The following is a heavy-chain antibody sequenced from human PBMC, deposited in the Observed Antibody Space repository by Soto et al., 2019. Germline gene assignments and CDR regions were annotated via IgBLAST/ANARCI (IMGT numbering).Heavy chain of an antibody. Sequence: QVQLVESGGGVVQPGRSLRLSCAASGFIVSSYGMHWVRQAPGKGLEWVAVIWYDGSNKYNADSVKGRFTISRDNSKNTLYLQMNSLRADDTAVYYCARDFRDYYDSSGYSWFDPWGQGTLVTVPS. CDR3: ARDFRDYYDSSGYSWFDP. V-gene: IGHV3-33*01. J-gene: IGHJ5*02. D-gene: IGHD3-22*01. CDR2: IWYDGSNK. CDR1: GFIVSSYG.